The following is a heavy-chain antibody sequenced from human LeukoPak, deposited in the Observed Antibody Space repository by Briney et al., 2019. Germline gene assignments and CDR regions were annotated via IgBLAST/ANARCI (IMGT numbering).Heavy chain of an antibody. CDR3: ARGYSYGHNWFDP. J-gene: IGHJ5*02. CDR1: GGTFSSYA. CDR2: IIPILGIA. Sequence: SVKVSCKASGGTFSSYAISWVRQAPGQGLEWMRRIIPILGIANYAQKFQGRVTITADKSTSTAYMELSSLRSEDTAVYYCARGYSYGHNWFDPWGQGTLVTVSS. D-gene: IGHD5-18*01. V-gene: IGHV1-69*04.